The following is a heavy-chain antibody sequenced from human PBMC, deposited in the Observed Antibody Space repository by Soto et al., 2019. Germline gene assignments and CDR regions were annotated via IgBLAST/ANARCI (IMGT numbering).Heavy chain of an antibody. D-gene: IGHD4-17*01. J-gene: IGHJ3*01. CDR2: ISASGTKT. CDR1: GFAFTYYA. V-gene: IGHV3-23*01. Sequence: EVQLLESGGGLAQPEGSLRLSCAASGFAFTYYAMSWVRQAPGKGLEWVSSISASGTKTRYGDSVKGRFTTSRDNSKNTVFLEMDSLRADDSASYYCAKDYRDYPGYEGFEVWGHGTMVTVSS. CDR3: AKDYRDYPGYEGFEV.